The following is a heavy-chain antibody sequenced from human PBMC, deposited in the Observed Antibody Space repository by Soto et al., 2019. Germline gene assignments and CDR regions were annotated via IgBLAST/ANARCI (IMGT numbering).Heavy chain of an antibody. CDR3: ARTIVVVVAAIPGWFDP. Sequence: SETLSLTCTVSGGSISSSSYYWGWIRQPPGKGLEWIGSIYYSGSTYYNPSLKSRVTISVDTSKNQFSLKLSSVTAADTAVYYCARTIVVVVAAIPGWFDPWGQGTLVTVSS. J-gene: IGHJ5*02. CDR2: IYYSGST. CDR1: GGSISSSSYY. D-gene: IGHD2-15*01. V-gene: IGHV4-39*01.